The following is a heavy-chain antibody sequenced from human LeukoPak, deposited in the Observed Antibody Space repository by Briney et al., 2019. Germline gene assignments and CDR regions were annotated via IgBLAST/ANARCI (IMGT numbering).Heavy chain of an antibody. J-gene: IGHJ6*01. CDR2: VSYDGSNK. V-gene: IGHV3-30*03. Sequence: GGSLRLSCAASGLTLSKYGIHWVRQAPGKGLEWVAVVSYDGSNKNYIDSMKGRFIISRDNYNSTVSLQMNSLRAEDTAVYYCATSTAGYCSGRICSPYYFHCGINVWGPGTTVIVSS. CDR3: ATSTAGYCSGRICSPYYFHCGINV. CDR1: GLTLSKYG. D-gene: IGHD2-15*01.